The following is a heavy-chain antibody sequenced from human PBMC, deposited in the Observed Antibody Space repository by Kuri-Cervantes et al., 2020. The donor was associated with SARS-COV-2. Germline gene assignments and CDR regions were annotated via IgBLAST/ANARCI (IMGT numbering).Heavy chain of an antibody. D-gene: IGHD6-19*01. J-gene: IGHJ4*02. CDR2: IKQDGSEK. V-gene: IGHV3-7*04. Sequence: GESLKISCAASGFTFSSYWMSWVRQAPGKGLECVANIKQDGSEKYYVDSVKGRFTISRDNAKNSLYLQMNSLRAEDTAVYYCARNRGSGWPFFDYWGQGTLVTVSS. CDR3: ARNRGSGWPFFDY. CDR1: GFTFSSYW.